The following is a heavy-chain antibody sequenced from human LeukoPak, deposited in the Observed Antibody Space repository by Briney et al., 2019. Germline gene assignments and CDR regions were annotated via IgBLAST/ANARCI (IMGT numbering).Heavy chain of an antibody. V-gene: IGHV3-7*03. CDR3: GKTEYCSSTSCLAFDY. CDR2: IKQDGSEK. CDR1: GFTFSSYW. Sequence: GGSLRLSCAASGFTFSSYWMSWVRQAPGKGLEWVANIKQDGSEKYYVDSAKGRFTISRDNSKNTLYLQMNSLRAEDTAVYYCGKTEYCSSTSCLAFDYWGQGTLVTVSS. D-gene: IGHD2-2*01. J-gene: IGHJ4*02.